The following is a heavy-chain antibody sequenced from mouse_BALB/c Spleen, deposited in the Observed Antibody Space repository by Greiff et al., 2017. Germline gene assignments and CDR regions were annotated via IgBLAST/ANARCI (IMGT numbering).Heavy chain of an antibody. CDR3: AREGLYGSWFAD. CDR1: GFTFSSYA. Sequence: EVQGVESGGGLVKPGGSLKLSCAASGFTFSSYAMSWDRQTPEKRLEWVASISSGGSTYYPDSVKGRFTISRDNARNILYLQMSSLRSEDTAMYYCAREGLYGSWFADWGQGTLVTVSA. J-gene: IGHJ3*01. CDR2: ISSGGST. V-gene: IGHV5-6-5*01. D-gene: IGHD1-1*01.